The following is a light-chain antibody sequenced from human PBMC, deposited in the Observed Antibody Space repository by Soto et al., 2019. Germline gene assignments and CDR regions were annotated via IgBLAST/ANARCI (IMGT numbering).Light chain of an antibody. V-gene: IGLV2-14*01. Sequence: SALTQPASVSGSPGQSITISCTGTSSDVGGYNYVSWYQQHPVKAPKLMIYDVSNRPSGVSNRFSGSKSGNTASLTISGLQAEHEADYYCSSYTSSSTLVVFGGGTKLTVL. CDR2: DVS. CDR3: SSYTSSSTLVV. CDR1: SSDVGGYNY. J-gene: IGLJ2*01.